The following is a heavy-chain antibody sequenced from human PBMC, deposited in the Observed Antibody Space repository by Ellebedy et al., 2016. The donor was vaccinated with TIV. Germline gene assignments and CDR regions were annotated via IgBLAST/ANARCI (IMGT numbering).Heavy chain of an antibody. CDR1: GFTFDDYA. CDR2: ISWNSGSI. V-gene: IGHV3-9*01. J-gene: IGHJ4*02. Sequence: GGSLRLXCAASGFTFDDYAMHWVRQAPGKGLEWVSGISWNSGSIGYADSVKGRFTISRDNAKNSLYLQMNSLRAEDTALYYCAKDSGSYEVTFDYWGQGTLVTVSS. D-gene: IGHD1-26*01. CDR3: AKDSGSYEVTFDY.